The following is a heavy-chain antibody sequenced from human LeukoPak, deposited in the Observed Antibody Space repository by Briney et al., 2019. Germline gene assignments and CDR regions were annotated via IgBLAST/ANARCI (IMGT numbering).Heavy chain of an antibody. Sequence: PGRSLRLSCAASGFTFDDYAMHWVRQAPGKGLEWVSGISWNSGSIGYADSVKGRFTISRDNAKNSLYLQMNSLRAEDTALYYCAKDISDNWNYVGAFDIWGQGTMVTVSP. CDR2: ISWNSGSI. CDR1: GFTFDDYA. D-gene: IGHD1-7*01. V-gene: IGHV3-9*01. CDR3: AKDISDNWNYVGAFDI. J-gene: IGHJ3*02.